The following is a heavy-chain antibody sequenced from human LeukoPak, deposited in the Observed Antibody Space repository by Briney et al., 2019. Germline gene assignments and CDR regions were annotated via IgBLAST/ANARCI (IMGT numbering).Heavy chain of an antibody. CDR2: ISSSSSTI. V-gene: IGHV3-48*01. Sequence: GGSLRLSCAASGFTFSSYSMNWVRQAPGKGLEWVSYISSSSSTIYYADSVKGRFTISRDNAKNSLYLQMNSLRAEDTAVYYCARDIWGYYFDYWGQGTLVTVSS. J-gene: IGHJ4*02. D-gene: IGHD3-16*01. CDR3: ARDIWGYYFDY. CDR1: GFTFSSYS.